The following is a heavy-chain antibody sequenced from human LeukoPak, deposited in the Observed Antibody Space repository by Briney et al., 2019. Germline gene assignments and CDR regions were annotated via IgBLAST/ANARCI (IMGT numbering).Heavy chain of an antibody. D-gene: IGHD3-3*01. CDR3: ARERTIFGVVSGMDV. CDR1: GFTFSSYA. CDR2: ISYDGSDK. V-gene: IGHV3-30-3*01. Sequence: GGSLRLSCAASGFTFSSYAMHWVRQAPGKGLEWVAVISYDGSDKYYADSVKGRFTISRDNSKNTLYLQMNSLRAEDTAVYYCARERTIFGVVSGMDVWGQGTTVTVSS. J-gene: IGHJ6*02.